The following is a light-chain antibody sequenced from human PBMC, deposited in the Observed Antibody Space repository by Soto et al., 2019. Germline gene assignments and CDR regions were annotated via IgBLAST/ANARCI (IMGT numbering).Light chain of an antibody. CDR3: QHYNSYSEA. CDR2: KAS. CDR1: QSISSW. J-gene: IGKJ1*01. V-gene: IGKV1-5*03. Sequence: DIQITDSPVTLSLSPWEISTLSCVASQSISSWLAWYQQKPGKAPKLLIYKASSLESGVPSRFSGSGSGTEFTLTISSLQPDDFATYYCQHYNSYSEAFGQGTKVDNK.